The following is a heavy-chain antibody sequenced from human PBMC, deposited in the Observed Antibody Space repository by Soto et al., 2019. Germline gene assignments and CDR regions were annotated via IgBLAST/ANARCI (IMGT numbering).Heavy chain of an antibody. CDR3: ARAKFYRGFMVPFDY. J-gene: IGHJ4*02. CDR1: GGSITTGSFV. Sequence: SETLSPTCNLSGGSITTGSFVWSWIPQHPGKGLEWIGYFYYTGSTYYNPSLESRVTITADTSQNQLSLRLTSVTAADTAVYYCARAKFYRGFMVPFDYCGQGTLVT. CDR2: FYYTGST. V-gene: IGHV4-31*03. D-gene: IGHD3-10*01.